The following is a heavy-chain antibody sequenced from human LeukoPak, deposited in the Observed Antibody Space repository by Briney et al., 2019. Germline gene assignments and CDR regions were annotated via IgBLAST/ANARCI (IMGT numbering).Heavy chain of an antibody. Sequence: GGSLRLSCTASGSTFSNYWMSWVRQAPGKGLARVADIKQDGSEKSYVDSVKGRFTISRDNAKNSLYLQMNSLRDEDTAVYYCIVSMRGGPFDYWGQGALVTVSS. V-gene: IGHV3-7*02. CDR3: IVSMRGGPFDY. J-gene: IGHJ4*02. D-gene: IGHD1-26*01. CDR1: GSTFSNYW. CDR2: IKQDGSEK.